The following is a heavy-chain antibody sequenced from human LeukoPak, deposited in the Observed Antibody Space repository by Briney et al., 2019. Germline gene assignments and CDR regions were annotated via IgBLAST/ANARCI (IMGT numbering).Heavy chain of an antibody. D-gene: IGHD6-13*01. Sequence: GGSLRLSCAASGFTFSSYWMHWVRQAPGKGLVWVSRINSDGSSTSYADSVKGRFTISRDNAKRRVSLQMNSLRAEDTAVYYCASGNVAGAAIGMGYYGMDVWGQGTTVTVSS. V-gene: IGHV3-74*01. J-gene: IGHJ6*02. CDR2: INSDGSST. CDR3: ASGNVAGAAIGMGYYGMDV. CDR1: GFTFSSYW.